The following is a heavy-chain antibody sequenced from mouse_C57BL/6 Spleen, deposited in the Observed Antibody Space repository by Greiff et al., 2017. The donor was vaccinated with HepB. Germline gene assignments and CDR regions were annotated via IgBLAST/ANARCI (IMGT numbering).Heavy chain of an antibody. CDR1: GFTFSDYY. CDR2: ISNGGGST. Sequence: EVKLVESGGGLVQPGGSLKLSCAASGFTFSDYYMYWVRQTPEKRLEWVAYISNGGGSTYYPDTVKGRFTISRDNAKNTLYLQMSRLKSEDTAMYYCATYYAGVLDYWGQGTSVTVSS. J-gene: IGHJ4*01. D-gene: IGHD1-1*02. CDR3: ATYYAGVLDY. V-gene: IGHV5-12*01.